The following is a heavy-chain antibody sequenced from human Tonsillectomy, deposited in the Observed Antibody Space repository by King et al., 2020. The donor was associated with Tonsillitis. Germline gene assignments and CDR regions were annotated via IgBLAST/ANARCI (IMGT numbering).Heavy chain of an antibody. V-gene: IGHV4-59*01. J-gene: IGHJ4*02. CDR2: ISYAGNT. D-gene: IGHD6-25*01. CDR1: RDSLTGYH. CDR3: ARHISGGYTSYFDY. Sequence: VQLQESGPGLLKPSETLSLTCTLSRDSLTGYHWSWIRQSPGKGLEWIGFISYAGNTNYNPSLQSRVTILVDTFKNTFSLKLTSVTAVDTAIYFCARHISGGYTSYFDYWGQGTLVTVSS.